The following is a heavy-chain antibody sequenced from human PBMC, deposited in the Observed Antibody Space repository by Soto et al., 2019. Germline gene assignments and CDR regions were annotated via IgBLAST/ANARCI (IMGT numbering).Heavy chain of an antibody. V-gene: IGHV3-23*01. J-gene: IGHJ6*02. CDR3: AKDRLMDIVATPEWGGMDV. D-gene: IGHD5-12*01. CDR1: GFTFSSYA. Sequence: GGSLRLSCAASGFTFSSYAMSWVRQAPGKGLEWASAISGSGGSTYYADSVKGRFTISRDNSKNTLYLQMNSLRAEDTAVYYCAKDRLMDIVATPEWGGMDVWGQGTTVTVSS. CDR2: ISGSGGST.